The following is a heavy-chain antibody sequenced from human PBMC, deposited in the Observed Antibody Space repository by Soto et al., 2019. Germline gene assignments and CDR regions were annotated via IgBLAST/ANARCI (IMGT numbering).Heavy chain of an antibody. Sequence: SETLSLTCAVYGGSFSGYYWSWIRQPPGKGLEWIGEINHSGSTNYNPSLKSRVTISVDTSKNQFSLKLSSVTAADTAVYYCARGRLGPKAGAFDIWGQGTMVTVSS. CDR2: INHSGST. V-gene: IGHV4-34*01. CDR1: GGSFSGYY. D-gene: IGHD3-9*01. CDR3: ARGRLGPKAGAFDI. J-gene: IGHJ3*02.